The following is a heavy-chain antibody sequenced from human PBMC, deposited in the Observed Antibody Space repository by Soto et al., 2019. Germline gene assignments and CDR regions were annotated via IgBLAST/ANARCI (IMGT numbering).Heavy chain of an antibody. J-gene: IGHJ6*03. Sequence: QVPLVESGGGVVQPGRSLRLSCEASGFTFSSYAMHWVRQAPGKGLEWVAVISHDGNVNYYSESVKGRFTMSRDNSKDPLYLQMDSLRTEDTAVYFCAKDEYWESHFYYFMDLWGKGTPVTVSS. CDR3: AKDEYWESHFYYFMDL. CDR1: GFTFSSYA. D-gene: IGHD2-8*02. CDR2: ISHDGNVN. V-gene: IGHV3-30*18.